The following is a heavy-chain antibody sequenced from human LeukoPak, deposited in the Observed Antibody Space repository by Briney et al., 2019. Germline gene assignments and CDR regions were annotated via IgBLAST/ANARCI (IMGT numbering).Heavy chain of an antibody. CDR2: IKQDGSEK. J-gene: IGHJ4*02. CDR3: ARDANYVYVWGSYPVY. Sequence: GGSLRLSCAASGFTFSSYWMSWVRQGPGKGLEWVANIKQDGSEKYYVDSVKGRFTISRDNAKNSLYLQMNSLRAEDTAVYYCARDANYVYVWGSYPVYWGQGSLVTVYS. V-gene: IGHV3-7*01. D-gene: IGHD3-16*02. CDR1: GFTFSSYW.